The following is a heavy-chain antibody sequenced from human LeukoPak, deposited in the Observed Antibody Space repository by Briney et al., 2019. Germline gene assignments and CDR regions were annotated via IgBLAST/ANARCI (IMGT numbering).Heavy chain of an antibody. V-gene: IGHV3-30-3*01. D-gene: IGHD3-10*01. J-gene: IGHJ5*02. CDR2: ISYDGSNK. Sequence: PGRSLRLSCAASGFTFSTYAMHWVRQAPGKGLEWVAVISYDGSNKDIADSVKGRFTISRDNSKNTLYLQMNSLRAEDTAVYYCARGNLLGFGELARANWFDPWGQGTLVTVSP. CDR3: ARGNLLGFGELARANWFDP. CDR1: GFTFSTYA.